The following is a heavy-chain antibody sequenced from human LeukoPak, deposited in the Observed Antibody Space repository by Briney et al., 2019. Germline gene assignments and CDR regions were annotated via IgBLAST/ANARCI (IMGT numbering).Heavy chain of an antibody. CDR1: GGSFSGYY. Sequence: SETLSLTCAVYGGSFSGYYWSRIRQPPGKGLEWIGEINHSGSTNYNPSLKSRVTISVDTSKNQFSLKLSSVTAADTAVYYCARALPFSDIVVVPTYYYYGMDVWGQGTTVTVSS. D-gene: IGHD2-2*01. CDR2: INHSGST. CDR3: ARALPFSDIVVVPTYYYYGMDV. V-gene: IGHV4-34*01. J-gene: IGHJ6*02.